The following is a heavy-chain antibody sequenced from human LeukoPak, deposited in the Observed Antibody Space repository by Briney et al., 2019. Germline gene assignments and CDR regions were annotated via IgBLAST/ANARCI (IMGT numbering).Heavy chain of an antibody. Sequence: SETLSLTCAVYGGSFSGYYWSWIRQPPGKGLEWIGEINHSGSTNYNPSLKSRVTISVDTSKNQFSLKLSSVTAADTAVYYCARSLAAATNWGQGTLVTVSP. CDR1: GGSFSGYY. CDR2: INHSGST. J-gene: IGHJ4*02. CDR3: ARSLAAATN. D-gene: IGHD6-13*01. V-gene: IGHV4-34*01.